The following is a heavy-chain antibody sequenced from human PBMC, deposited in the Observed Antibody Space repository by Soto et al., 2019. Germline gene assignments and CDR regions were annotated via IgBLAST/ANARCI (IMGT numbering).Heavy chain of an antibody. V-gene: IGHV3-7*01. CDR2: IKQDGSEK. CDR3: ARSRLPATSVGLDF. J-gene: IGHJ4*02. CDR1: GFTFSSHY. D-gene: IGHD2-2*01. Sequence: EVQLVESGGGLVQPGGSLRLSCAASGFTFSSHYMSWVRQLPGKGLEWVANIKQDGSEKYYVDSVKGRFTISTDNAQNALFLQLNSLRAEDTAVYYFARSRLPATSVGLDFWGQGTLVTVSS.